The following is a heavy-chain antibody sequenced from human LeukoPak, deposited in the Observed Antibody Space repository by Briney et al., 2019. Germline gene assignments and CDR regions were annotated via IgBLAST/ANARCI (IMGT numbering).Heavy chain of an antibody. D-gene: IGHD3-10*01. CDR2: IYHSGST. V-gene: IGHV4-59*04. CDR1: GGSITSYY. Sequence: SETLSLTCSVSGGSITSYYWSWIRQPPGKGLEWIGYIYHSGSTYYNPSLKSRVTISVDRSKNQFSLKLSSVTAADTAVYYCASSSGSYYYYYGMDVWGQGTTVTVSS. CDR3: ASSSGSYYYYYGMDV. J-gene: IGHJ6*02.